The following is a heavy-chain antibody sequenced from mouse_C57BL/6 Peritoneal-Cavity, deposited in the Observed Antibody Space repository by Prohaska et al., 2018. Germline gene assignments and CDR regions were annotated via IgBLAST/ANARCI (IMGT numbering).Heavy chain of an antibody. V-gene: IGHV1-64*01. Sequence: QVQLQQPGAELVKPGASVKLSCKASGYTFTSYCMHWVKKRPGQRLEWIGMIHSNSGSTNYNEKFKSKATLTVDKSSSTAYMQLSSLTSEDSAVYYCARFEYGSSPAWFAYWGQGTLVTVSA. J-gene: IGHJ3*01. CDR1: GYTFTSYC. CDR2: IHSNSGST. D-gene: IGHD1-1*01. CDR3: ARFEYGSSPAWFAY.